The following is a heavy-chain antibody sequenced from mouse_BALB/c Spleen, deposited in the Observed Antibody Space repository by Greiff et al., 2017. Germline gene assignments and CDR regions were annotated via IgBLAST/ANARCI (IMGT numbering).Heavy chain of an antibody. Sequence: HLVESGPELVKPGASVKVSCKASGYAFTSYNMYWVKQSHGKSLEWIGYIDPYNGGTSYNQKFKGKATLTVDKSSSTAYMHLNSLTSEDSAVYYCAKGLSRAMDYWGQGTSVTVSS. D-gene: IGHD3-1*01. CDR2: IDPYNGGT. CDR1: GYAFTSYN. J-gene: IGHJ4*01. CDR3: AKGLSRAMDY. V-gene: IGHV1S135*01.